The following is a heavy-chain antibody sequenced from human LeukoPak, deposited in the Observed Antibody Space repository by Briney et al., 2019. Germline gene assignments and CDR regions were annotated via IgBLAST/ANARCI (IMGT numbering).Heavy chain of an antibody. J-gene: IGHJ2*01. D-gene: IGHD2-15*01. CDR2: IIGSGGST. V-gene: IGHV3-23*01. Sequence: GGSLRLSCAASGFTFSSYAMSWVRQAPGKGLEWVSAIIGSGGSTYYADSVKGRFTISRDNSKNTLYLQMNSLRAEDTAVYYCAKDNGFCSGGSCYSSHYWYFDLWGRGTLVTVSS. CDR3: AKDNGFCSGGSCYSSHYWYFDL. CDR1: GFTFSSYA.